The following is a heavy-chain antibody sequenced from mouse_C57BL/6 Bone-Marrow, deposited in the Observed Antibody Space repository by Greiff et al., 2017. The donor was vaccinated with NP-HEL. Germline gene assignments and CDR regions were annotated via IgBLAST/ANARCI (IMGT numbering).Heavy chain of an antibody. Sequence: QVQLQQPGAELVRPGTSVKLSCKASGYTFPSYWMHWVTQRPGQGLEWIGVIVPSDSYTNYNQKFKGKATLTVDTSSSTAYMQLSSLTSEDSAVYYCARVSAWFAYWGQGTLVTVSA. J-gene: IGHJ3*01. CDR1: GYTFPSYW. CDR2: IVPSDSYT. V-gene: IGHV1-59*01. CDR3: ARVSAWFAY.